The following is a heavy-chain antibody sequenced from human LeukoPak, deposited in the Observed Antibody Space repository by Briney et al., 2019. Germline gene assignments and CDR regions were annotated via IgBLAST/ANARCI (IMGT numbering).Heavy chain of an antibody. J-gene: IGHJ2*01. V-gene: IGHV3-30*02. CDR1: GFTFSSYG. CDR2: IRYDGSNK. CDR3: ATRGDSPQWYFDL. Sequence: GGSLRLSYAASGFTFSSYGMHWVRQAPGKGLEWVAFIRYDGSNKYYADSVKGRFTISRDNSKNTLYLQMNSLRAEDTAVYYCATRGDSPQWYFDLWGRGTLVTVSS. D-gene: IGHD2-21*01.